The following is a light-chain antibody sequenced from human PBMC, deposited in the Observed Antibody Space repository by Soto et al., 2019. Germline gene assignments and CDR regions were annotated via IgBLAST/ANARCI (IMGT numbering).Light chain of an antibody. CDR3: SSYTSSSTRV. J-gene: IGLJ2*01. V-gene: IGLV2-14*01. Sequence: QSVLTQPASVSGSPGQSITISCTGTSSDVGGYNYVSWYQQHPGKAPKLMIYDVSNRPSGVSNRFSGPKSGNTASLTISGLQAEDEADYYCSSYTSSSTRVFGGGTKLTVL. CDR2: DVS. CDR1: SSDVGGYNY.